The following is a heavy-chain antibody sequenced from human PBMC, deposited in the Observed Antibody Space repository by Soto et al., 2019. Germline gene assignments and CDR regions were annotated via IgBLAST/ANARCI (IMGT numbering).Heavy chain of an antibody. D-gene: IGHD6-6*01. V-gene: IGHV4-34*01. J-gene: IGHJ6*02. CDR3: ARDQNRYSSSPRGYYYYCGMDV. CDR2: INHSGST. CDR1: GGSFSGYY. Sequence: QVQLQQWGAGLLKPSETLSLTCDVYGGSFSGYYWSWIRQPPGKGLEWIGEINHSGSTNYNPSLKSRVTISVDTSKNQFSLKLSSVTAADTAVYYCARDQNRYSSSPRGYYYYCGMDVWGQGTTVTVSS.